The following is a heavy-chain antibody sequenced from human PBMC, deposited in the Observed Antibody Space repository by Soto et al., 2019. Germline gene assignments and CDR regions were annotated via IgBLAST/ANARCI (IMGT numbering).Heavy chain of an antibody. Sequence: PGGSLRLSCAASGFTFSTAWINWVRQAPGKGLEWVGRIKRKTDGGTTDFAAPVKGRFAISRDDSKNMELSSLRSEDTAVYYCARDIEYSSLSNWFDPWGQGTLVTVSS. CDR2: IKRKTDGGTT. CDR1: GFTFSTAW. D-gene: IGHD6-6*01. V-gene: IGHV3-15*07. J-gene: IGHJ5*02. CDR3: ARDIEYSSLSNWFDP.